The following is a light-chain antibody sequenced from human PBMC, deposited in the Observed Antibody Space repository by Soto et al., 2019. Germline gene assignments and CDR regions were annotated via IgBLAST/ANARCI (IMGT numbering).Light chain of an antibody. Sequence: EIVMTQSPATLSVSPGERATLSCRASQSVSSNLAGYQQKPGQAPRLLSYGASTRATGIPARFSGSGSGTEFTLTVSSLQSEDFAVYYCQQYNNWPQTFGQGTKVEIK. CDR1: QSVSSN. CDR3: QQYNNWPQT. V-gene: IGKV3-15*01. J-gene: IGKJ1*01. CDR2: GAS.